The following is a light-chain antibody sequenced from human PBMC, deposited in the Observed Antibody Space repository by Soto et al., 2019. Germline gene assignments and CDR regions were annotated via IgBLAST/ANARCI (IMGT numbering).Light chain of an antibody. Sequence: VLMAQSPVTLSVSPGERATLSCRASQSVPGNVAWYQQKAAQAPRLLIFDASTRATGVPARFSGSGSGTEFTLTINSPQPDDSALYFCQHYSSWPEAFGQGTQVDVK. CDR2: DAS. J-gene: IGKJ1*01. CDR3: QHYSSWPEA. CDR1: QSVPGN. V-gene: IGKV3-15*01.